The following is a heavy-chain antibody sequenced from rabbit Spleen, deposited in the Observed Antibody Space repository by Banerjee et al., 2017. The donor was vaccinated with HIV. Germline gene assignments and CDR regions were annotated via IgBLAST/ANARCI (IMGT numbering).Heavy chain of an antibody. CDR3: ARDTGSSFSSYGMDL. D-gene: IGHD8-1*01. CDR2: IAGSSSGFT. V-gene: IGHV1S40*01. CDR1: GFSFSSSDY. J-gene: IGHJ6*01. Sequence: QSLEESGGGLVQPEGSLALTCKASGFSFSSSDYICWVRQAPGKGLEWISCIAGSSSGFTYSATWAKGRFTISKTSSTTVTLQMTSLTAADTATYFCARDTGSSFSSYGMDLWGQGTLVTV.